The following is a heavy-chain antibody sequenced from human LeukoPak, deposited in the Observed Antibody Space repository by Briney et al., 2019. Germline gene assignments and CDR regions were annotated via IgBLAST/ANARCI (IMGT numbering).Heavy chain of an antibody. J-gene: IGHJ4*02. V-gene: IGHV3-21*01. D-gene: IGHD3-22*01. CDR2: ISSSSSYI. CDR3: ARDKSVYYDTSGSRFDY. Sequence: PGGSLRLSCAASGFTFSSYSMNWVRQAPGKGLEWVSSISSSSSYIYYADSVKGRFTISRDNAKNSLYLQMNSLRAEDMAVYYCARDKSVYYDTSGSRFDYWGQGTLVTVSS. CDR1: GFTFSSYS.